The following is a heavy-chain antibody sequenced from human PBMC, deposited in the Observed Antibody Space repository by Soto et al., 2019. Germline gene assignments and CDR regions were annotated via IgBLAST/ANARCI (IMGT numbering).Heavy chain of an antibody. Sequence: TSETLSLSCAVSGGSISSSNWWSWVRQPPGKGLEWIGEIYHSGSTNYNPSLKSRVTISVDKSKNQFSLKLSSVTAADTAVYYCARSDYGSGSYYFDYWGQGTLVTVSS. V-gene: IGHV4-4*02. CDR1: GGSISSSNW. J-gene: IGHJ4*02. CDR3: ARSDYGSGSYYFDY. CDR2: IYHSGST. D-gene: IGHD3-10*01.